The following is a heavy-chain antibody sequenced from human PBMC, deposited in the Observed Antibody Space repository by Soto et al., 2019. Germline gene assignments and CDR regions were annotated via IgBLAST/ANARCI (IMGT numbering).Heavy chain of an antibody. Sequence: ASVKVSCKVSGYTLTELSMGWVSQAPGKGLEWMGGFDPEDGETIYAQKFQGRVTMTEDTSTDTAYMELSSLRSEDTAVYYCATDSTQYSSSWSYWGQGTLVTVSS. V-gene: IGHV1-24*01. CDR1: GYTLTELS. CDR2: FDPEDGET. J-gene: IGHJ4*02. CDR3: ATDSTQYSSSWSY. D-gene: IGHD6-13*01.